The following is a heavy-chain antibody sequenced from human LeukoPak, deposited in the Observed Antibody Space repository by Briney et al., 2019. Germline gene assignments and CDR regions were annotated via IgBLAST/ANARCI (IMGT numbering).Heavy chain of an antibody. D-gene: IGHD2-2*01. CDR1: GYTFTSYG. J-gene: IGHJ5*02. Sequence: GASVKVSCKASGYTFTSYGTSWVRQAPGQGLEWMGWISAYNGNTNYAQKLQGRVTMTTDTSTSTAYMELRSLRSDDTAVYYCARGGGSHCSSTSCYYNWFDPWGQGTLVTVSS. CDR2: ISAYNGNT. CDR3: ARGGGSHCSSTSCYYNWFDP. V-gene: IGHV1-18*01.